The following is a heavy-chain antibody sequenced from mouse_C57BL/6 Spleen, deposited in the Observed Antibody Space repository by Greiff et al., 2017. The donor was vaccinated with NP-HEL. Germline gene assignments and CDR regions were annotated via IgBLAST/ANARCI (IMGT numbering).Heavy chain of an antibody. CDR2: IDPNSGGT. V-gene: IGHV1-72*01. Sequence: VQLQQPGAELVKPGASVKLSCKASGYTFTSYWMHWVKQRPGRGLEWIGRIDPNSGGTKYNEKFKSKATLTVDKPSSTAYMQLSSLTSGDSAVYYCARGTTVVATRNLYFDYWGQGTTLTVSS. J-gene: IGHJ2*01. CDR1: GYTFTSYW. CDR3: ARGTTVVATRNLYFDY. D-gene: IGHD1-1*01.